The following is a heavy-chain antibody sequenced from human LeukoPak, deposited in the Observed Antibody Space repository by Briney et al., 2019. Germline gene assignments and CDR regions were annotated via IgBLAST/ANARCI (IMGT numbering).Heavy chain of an antibody. CDR1: GGSISSYY. CDR2: IYYSGRT. Sequence: SETLSLTCTVSGGSISSYYWSWIRQPPGKGLEWIGYIYYSGRTNYNPSLKSRVTISVDTSKNQFSLKLSSVTAADTAVYYCARVPTKYCSSTSCYRGFDYWGQGTLVTVSS. D-gene: IGHD2-2*02. J-gene: IGHJ4*02. CDR3: ARVPTKYCSSTSCYRGFDY. V-gene: IGHV4-59*12.